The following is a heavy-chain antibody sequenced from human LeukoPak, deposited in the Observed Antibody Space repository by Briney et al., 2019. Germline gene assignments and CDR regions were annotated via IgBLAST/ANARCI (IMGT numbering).Heavy chain of an antibody. D-gene: IGHD6-19*01. Sequence: PGGSLRLSCAASGFTFSSYAMSWVRQAPGKGLEWVANIKQDGSEKYYVDSVKGRFTISRDNAKNSLYLQMNSLRAEDTAVYYCARAFHYYSSGWPLRSYWGQGTLVTVSS. CDR2: IKQDGSEK. V-gene: IGHV3-7*01. CDR3: ARAFHYYSSGWPLRSY. J-gene: IGHJ4*02. CDR1: GFTFSSYA.